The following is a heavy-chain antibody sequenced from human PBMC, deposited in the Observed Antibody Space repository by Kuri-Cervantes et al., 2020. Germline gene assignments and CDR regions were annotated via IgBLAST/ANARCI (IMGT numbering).Heavy chain of an antibody. D-gene: IGHD2-8*01. Sequence: GESLKISCAASGFTFSSYWMNWVRQAPGKGLEWVSYISSNTIYYADPVKGRFTISRDNAKNSLYLQMNSLRAEDTAVYYCARVLYLDVWGKGTTVTVSS. CDR2: ISSNTI. J-gene: IGHJ6*04. CDR3: ARVLYLDV. CDR1: GFTFSSYW. V-gene: IGHV3-48*04.